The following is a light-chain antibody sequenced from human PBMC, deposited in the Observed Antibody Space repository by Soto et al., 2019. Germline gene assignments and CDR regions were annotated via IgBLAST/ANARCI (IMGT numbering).Light chain of an antibody. V-gene: IGLV2-14*01. CDR3: TSWGI. Sequence: QSVLTQPASVSGSPGQSITISCTGTTSDIGDYNYVSWYQHLPDKVPKLIISLVSNRPPGVSNRLSGSESGNTASLTISGLQAEDEGDYYCTSWGIFGPGTKVTVL. CDR2: LVS. CDR1: TSDIGDYNY. J-gene: IGLJ1*01.